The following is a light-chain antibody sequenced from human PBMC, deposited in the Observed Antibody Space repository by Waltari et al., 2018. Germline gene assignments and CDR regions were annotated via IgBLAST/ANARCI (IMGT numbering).Light chain of an antibody. CDR3: QQRKTWPIT. J-gene: IGKJ5*01. CDR2: YAS. V-gene: IGKV3-11*01. Sequence: EIVLTQSPATLSLSPGERATLSCRASQSVSSFLAWYQQKRGQAPRLLFYYASTRATCIPARFSGSGSGTDFTLTISSLEPEDFAVYYCQQRKTWPITFGQGTRLEIK. CDR1: QSVSSF.